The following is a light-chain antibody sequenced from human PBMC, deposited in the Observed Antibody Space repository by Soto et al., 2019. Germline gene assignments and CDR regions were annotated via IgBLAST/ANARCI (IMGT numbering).Light chain of an antibody. CDR1: QTVYRW. CDR2: AVS. J-gene: IGKJ1*01. Sequence: DIQMTQSPSTLPSSGVYGFTSSGRASQTVYRWLAWYQQKPGKAPKLLISAVSSLERGVPSRFSGSGSATEFTLTISGLQSDDFATYYCQQYKDYLWTFGQGTKVDIK. V-gene: IGKV1-5*01. CDR3: QQYKDYLWT.